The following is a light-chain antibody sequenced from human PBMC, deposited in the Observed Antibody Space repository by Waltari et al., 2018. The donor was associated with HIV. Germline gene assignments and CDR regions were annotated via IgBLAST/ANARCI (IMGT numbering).Light chain of an antibody. J-gene: IGLJ2*01. CDR2: GNN. Sequence: QSVLTQPPSASGTPGQRVTFSCSGARSNIGSNSVYWYQKLPGTAPKLLMYGNNARPSGVPDRFSGSKSATSASLAISGLRSEDEAEYYCASWDDSLGGVVFGGGTQLTVL. CDR1: RSNIGSNS. V-gene: IGLV1-47*01. CDR3: ASWDDSLGGVV.